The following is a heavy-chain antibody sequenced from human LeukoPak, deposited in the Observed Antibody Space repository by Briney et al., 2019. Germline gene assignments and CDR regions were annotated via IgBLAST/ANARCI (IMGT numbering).Heavy chain of an antibody. CDR2: IIPIFGTA. J-gene: IGHJ4*02. V-gene: IGHV1-69*13. D-gene: IGHD3-22*01. CDR1: GGTFSSYA. CDR3: ATTRYYYDSSGYYGEYYFDY. Sequence: ASVKVSCKASGGTFSSYAISWVRQAPGQGLEWMGAIIPIFGTANYAQKFQGRVTITADESTSTAYMELSSLRSEDTAVYYCATTRYYYDSSGYYGEYYFDYWGQGTLVTVSS.